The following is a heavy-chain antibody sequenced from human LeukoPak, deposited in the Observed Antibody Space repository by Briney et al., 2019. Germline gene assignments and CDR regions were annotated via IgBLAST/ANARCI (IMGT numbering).Heavy chain of an antibody. CDR3: ARHRGRVFDY. Sequence: SETLSLTCTVSGGSISSSSYYWGWIRQPPGKGLEWIGSIYYSGSTYYNPSLKSRVTISVDTSKNQFSLKLSSVTAADTAVYYRARHRGRVFDYWGQGTLVTVSS. CDR2: IYYSGST. J-gene: IGHJ4*02. V-gene: IGHV4-39*01. CDR1: GGSISSSSYY.